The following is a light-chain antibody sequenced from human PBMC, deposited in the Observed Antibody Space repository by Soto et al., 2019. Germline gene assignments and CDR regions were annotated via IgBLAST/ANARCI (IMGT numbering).Light chain of an antibody. CDR1: TSNIGSNV. V-gene: IGLV1-44*01. J-gene: IGLJ1*01. CDR2: GTD. Sequence: QSVLTQPPSASGTPGQRVTISCSGSTSNIGSNVVTWYQQVPGTAPKVVIYGTDQRPSGVPDRFSGSKSGTSASLAISGLQSEDDADYYCATWDDSLHGYVFGTGTKVTVL. CDR3: ATWDDSLHGYV.